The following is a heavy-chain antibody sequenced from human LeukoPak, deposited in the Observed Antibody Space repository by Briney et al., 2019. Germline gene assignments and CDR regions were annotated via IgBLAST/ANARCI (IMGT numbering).Heavy chain of an antibody. Sequence: PGGSLRLSCAASGFTFSSYAMSWVRQAPGKGLEWVGRSRNKANSYTTEYAASVKGRFTVSRDDSKNSLCLQMNSLKTEDTAVYFCARNYYDSSRYYADYWGQGTLVTVSS. CDR1: GFTFSSYA. CDR3: ARNYYDSSRYYADY. D-gene: IGHD3-22*01. J-gene: IGHJ4*02. CDR2: SRNKANSYTT. V-gene: IGHV3-72*01.